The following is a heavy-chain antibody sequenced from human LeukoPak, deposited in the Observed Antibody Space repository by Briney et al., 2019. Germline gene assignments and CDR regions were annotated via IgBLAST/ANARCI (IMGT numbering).Heavy chain of an antibody. D-gene: IGHD6-19*01. Sequence: SVKVSCKASGGTFSSYAISWVRQAPGQGLEWMGGIIPIFGTANYAQKFQGRVTITADESTSTAYMELSSLRSDDTAVYYCARDAIEGYIAVAGTRGDYWGQGTLVTVSS. CDR1: GGTFSSYA. CDR2: IIPIFGTA. J-gene: IGHJ4*02. CDR3: ARDAIEGYIAVAGTRGDY. V-gene: IGHV1-69*13.